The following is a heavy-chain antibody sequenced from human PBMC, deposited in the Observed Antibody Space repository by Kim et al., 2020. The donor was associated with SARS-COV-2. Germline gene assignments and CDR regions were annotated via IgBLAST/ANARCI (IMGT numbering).Heavy chain of an antibody. CDR2: IRANGDTT. CDR3: MKRGDGGSLY. Sequence: GGSLRLSCEASGFTISRYALSWVRQAPEKGLEWVSAIRANGDTTFYADSVKGRFTISRDTSKNTLYLQMNSLRVEDTALYYCMKRGDGGSLYWGQGSLVTVSS. J-gene: IGHJ4*02. CDR1: GFTISRYA. D-gene: IGHD2-15*01. V-gene: IGHV3-23*01.